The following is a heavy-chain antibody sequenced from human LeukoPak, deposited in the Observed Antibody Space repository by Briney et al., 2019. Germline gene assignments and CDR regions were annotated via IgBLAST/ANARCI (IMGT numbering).Heavy chain of an antibody. CDR1: GFTFSSYW. Sequence: GGSLRFSWAASGFTFSSYWRSLLRQAPGKGLEWVANIKQDGSEKYYVDSVKGRFTISRDNAKNSLYLQMNSLRAADTAVYYCALRYFDSSGQGTLVTVSS. J-gene: IGHJ4*02. V-gene: IGHV3-7*05. D-gene: IGHD3-16*01. CDR2: IKQDGSEK. CDR3: ALRYFDS.